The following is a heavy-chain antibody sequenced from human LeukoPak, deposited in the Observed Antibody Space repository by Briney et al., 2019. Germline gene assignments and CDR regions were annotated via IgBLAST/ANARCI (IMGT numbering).Heavy chain of an antibody. CDR3: ARVSISGGGVDY. J-gene: IGHJ4*02. D-gene: IGHD3-16*01. CDR2: ISTSSSYI. CDR1: GFTFSDYT. V-gene: IGHV3-21*01. Sequence: PVGSLRLSCAASGFTFSDYTMTWVRQAPGKGLEWVSCISTSSSYIYYAASLQGRFTVSRDNIENSLFLQMNSLIAEDTAVYYCARVSISGGGVDYWGQGTLVTVPS.